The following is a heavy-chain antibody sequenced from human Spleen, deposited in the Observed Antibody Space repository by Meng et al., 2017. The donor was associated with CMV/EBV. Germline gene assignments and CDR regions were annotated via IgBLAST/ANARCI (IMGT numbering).Heavy chain of an antibody. CDR1: GYTFTGYY. CDR3: AKSIVGDRLDY. J-gene: IGHJ4*02. CDR2: INPNSGGT. V-gene: IGHV1-2*02. Sequence: ASVKVSCKASGYTFTGYYMHWVRQAPGQGLEWMGWINPNSGGTHYAQKFQGRVTMTRDTSISTAYMELNSLRSDDTAVYYCAKSIVGDRLDYWGQGTLVTVSS. D-gene: IGHD1-26*01.